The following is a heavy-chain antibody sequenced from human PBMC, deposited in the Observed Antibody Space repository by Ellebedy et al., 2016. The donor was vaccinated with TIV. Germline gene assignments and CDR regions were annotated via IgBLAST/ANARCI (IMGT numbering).Heavy chain of an antibody. D-gene: IGHD3-3*01. CDR2: INTGNDNT. Sequence: ASVKVSXXASGHSFTSYGIHWVRQAPGQSFEWMGWINTGNDNTKYSQKLQGRVTITRDYMELSGLMSEDTAVYYCATREWQDPMDVWGQGTTVTVSS. CDR3: ATREWQDPMDV. J-gene: IGHJ6*02. V-gene: IGHV1-3*04. CDR1: GHSFTSYG.